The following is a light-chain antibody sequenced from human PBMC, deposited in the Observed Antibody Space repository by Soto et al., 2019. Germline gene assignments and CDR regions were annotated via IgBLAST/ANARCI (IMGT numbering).Light chain of an antibody. Sequence: QSVLTQPPSVSAAPGQKVTISCSGSSSNIGNNYVSWYQQLPGTAPKLLIYDNYQRPSAIPDRFSGSRSGTSATLGITGLQTGDEDDYYCGTWDRSLSVVLFGGGTKLTVL. J-gene: IGLJ2*01. V-gene: IGLV1-51*01. CDR1: SSNIGNNY. CDR2: DNY. CDR3: GTWDRSLSVVL.